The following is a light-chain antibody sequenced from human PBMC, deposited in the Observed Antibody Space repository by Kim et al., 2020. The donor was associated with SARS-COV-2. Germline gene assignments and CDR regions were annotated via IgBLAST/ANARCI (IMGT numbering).Light chain of an antibody. CDR1: SSDVGGYNY. V-gene: IGLV2-11*01. Sequence: GHSLTASSTGPSSDVGGYNYVSWYQHHPGKAPKLMIYDVSERPSGVPDRFSGSKSGNTASLTISGLQAEDEADYYCCSYAGSDTFVFGGGTKLTVL. J-gene: IGLJ2*01. CDR2: DVS. CDR3: CSYAGSDTFV.